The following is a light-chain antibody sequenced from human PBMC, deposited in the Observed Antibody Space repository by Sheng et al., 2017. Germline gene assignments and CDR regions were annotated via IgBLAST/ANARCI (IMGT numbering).Light chain of an antibody. J-gene: IGLJ2*01. CDR1: SSNIGAGYD. CDR3: QSYDSSLSGPVV. V-gene: IGLV1-40*01. CDR2: RDI. Sequence: QSVLTQPPSVSGAPGQRVTISCTGSSSNIGAGYDVHWYRQLPGTAPRLLIYRDIKRPSGVPDRFSGSTSDASASLAITGLQAEDEADYYCQSYDSSLSGPVVFGGGTKLTVL.